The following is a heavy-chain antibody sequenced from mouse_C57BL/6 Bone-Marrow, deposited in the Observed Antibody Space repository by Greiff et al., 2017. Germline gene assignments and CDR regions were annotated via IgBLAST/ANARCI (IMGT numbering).Heavy chain of an antibody. CDR2: IDPENGDT. J-gene: IGHJ2*01. CDR1: GFNIKDDY. V-gene: IGHV14-4*01. CDR3: TTGGWGY. Sequence: EVQLQESGAELVRPGASVKLSCTASGFNIKDDYMHWVKQRPEQGLEWIGWIDPENGDTEYASKFQGKATITADTSSNTAYLQLSSLTSEDTAVYYWTTGGWGYWGQGTTLTVSS.